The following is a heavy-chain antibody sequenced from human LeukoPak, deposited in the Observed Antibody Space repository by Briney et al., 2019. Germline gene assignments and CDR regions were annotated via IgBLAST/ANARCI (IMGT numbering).Heavy chain of an antibody. V-gene: IGHV3-53*01. J-gene: IGHJ1*01. CDR3: AKEMNDLEYFQH. Sequence: GGSLRLSCAASGFTVSSNYMSWVRQAPGKGLEWVSVIYSGGSTYYADSVKGRFTISRDNSKNTLYLQMNSLRAEDTAVYYCAKEMNDLEYFQHWGQGTLVTVSS. CDR2: IYSGGST. CDR1: GFTVSSNY.